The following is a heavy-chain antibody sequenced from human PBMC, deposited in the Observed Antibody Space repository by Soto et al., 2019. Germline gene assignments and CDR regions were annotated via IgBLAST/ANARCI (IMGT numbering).Heavy chain of an antibody. CDR3: MLGSGWKDFDY. V-gene: IGHV4-39*01. D-gene: IGHD3-22*01. CDR2: IYYSGST. Sequence: PSETLSLTCTVSGGSISGSSYYWGWIRQPPGKGLEWIGNIYYSGSTYYNPSLKSRVTISVDTSKNQFSLKLSSVTAADTAVYYCMLGSGWKDFDYWGQGTLVTVFS. CDR1: GGSISGSSYY. J-gene: IGHJ4*02.